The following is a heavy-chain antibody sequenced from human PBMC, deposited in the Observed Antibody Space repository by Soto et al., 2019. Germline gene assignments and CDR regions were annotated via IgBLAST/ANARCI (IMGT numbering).Heavy chain of an antibody. Sequence: SETLSLTCAVSGGSLSNYYWSWIRQPPGKGLEWIGYIYDSGSTNYSPSLKSRVTISIDTSKNQFSLKLTSVTAADTAVYYCARVGEDRVVTGNWYFDLWGRGSLVTVSS. V-gene: IGHV4-59*01. D-gene: IGHD2-21*02. CDR1: GGSLSNYY. CDR3: ARVGEDRVVTGNWYFDL. CDR2: IYDSGST. J-gene: IGHJ2*01.